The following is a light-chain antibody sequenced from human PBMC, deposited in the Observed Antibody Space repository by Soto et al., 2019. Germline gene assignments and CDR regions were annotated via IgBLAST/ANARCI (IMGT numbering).Light chain of an antibody. CDR1: QSVSSSY. CDR3: QQYSKWPPLT. V-gene: IGKV3-15*01. CDR2: GAS. J-gene: IGKJ4*01. Sequence: EIVMTQSPATLSVSPGERATLSRRASQSVSSSYLAWYQQKPGQAPRLLMYGASTRATAIPARFSGSGSGTEFTLTISSLQSEDFGIYYCQQYSKWPPLTFGGGTKVDI.